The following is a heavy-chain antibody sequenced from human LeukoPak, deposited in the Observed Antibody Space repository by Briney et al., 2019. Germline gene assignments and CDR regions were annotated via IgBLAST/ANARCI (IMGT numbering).Heavy chain of an antibody. Sequence: PSETLSLTCTVSGGSISSYYWSWIRQPPGKGLEWIGYIYYSGSTNYNPSLKSRVTISVDTSKNQFSLKLSSVTAADTAVYYCARDLTIRYYYYGMDVWGQRTTVTVSS. D-gene: IGHD1/OR15-1a*01. CDR3: ARDLTIRYYYYGMDV. CDR1: GGSISSYY. J-gene: IGHJ6*02. CDR2: IYYSGST. V-gene: IGHV4-59*01.